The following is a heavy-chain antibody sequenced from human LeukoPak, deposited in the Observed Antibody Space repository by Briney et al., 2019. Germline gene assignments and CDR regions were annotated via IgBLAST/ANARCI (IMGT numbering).Heavy chain of an antibody. D-gene: IGHD1/OR15-1a*01. CDR3: AREHGEHDYFDY. Sequence: PSETLSLTCAVYGGSFSGYYWSWIRQPPGKGLEWSGEINHSGSTNYNPSLKSRVTISVDTSKNQFSLKLSSVTAADTAVYNCAREHGEHDYFDYWGQGTLVTVSS. J-gene: IGHJ4*02. CDR2: INHSGST. V-gene: IGHV4-34*01. CDR1: GGSFSGYY.